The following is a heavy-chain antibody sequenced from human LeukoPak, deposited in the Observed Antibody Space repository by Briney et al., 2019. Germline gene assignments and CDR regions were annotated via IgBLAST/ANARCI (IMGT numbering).Heavy chain of an antibody. D-gene: IGHD2-2*01. CDR2: IYYSGST. V-gene: IGHV4-31*03. Sequence: SETLSLTCTVSGGSISSGGYYWSWIRQHPGKGLEWIGYIYYSGSTYYNPSLKSRVTISVDTSKNQFSLKLSSVTAADTAVYYCARLPRVVPAHPPYYFDYWGQGTLVTVSS. CDR1: GGSISSGGYY. J-gene: IGHJ4*02. CDR3: ARLPRVVPAHPPYYFDY.